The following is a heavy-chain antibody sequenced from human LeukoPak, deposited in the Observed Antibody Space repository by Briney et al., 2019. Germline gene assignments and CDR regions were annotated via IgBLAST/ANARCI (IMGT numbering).Heavy chain of an antibody. V-gene: IGHV1-18*01. CDR3: AREREDLAYYDFLSGYLGY. D-gene: IGHD3-3*01. Sequence: SVTVSCMPSGYTFTNYGISWVRPAPGQGLEGMGWISAYNGNTEYTQKRQGRVTMTTDTSTSRAYMELRSLRSEETAVYYCAREREDLAYYDFLSGYLGYWGQGTLVTVSS. J-gene: IGHJ4*02. CDR2: ISAYNGNT. CDR1: GYTFTNYG.